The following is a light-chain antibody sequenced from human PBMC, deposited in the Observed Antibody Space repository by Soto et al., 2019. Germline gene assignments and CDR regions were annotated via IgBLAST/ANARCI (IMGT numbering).Light chain of an antibody. J-gene: IGLJ1*01. CDR3: SSYTANSVTLYV. Sequence: QSVLTQPASVSGAPGQSITISCTGTSRDIGASNYVSWYQQHPGKAPKVMIYEVNNRPPGVSNRFSGSKSGNTASLTISGLQPEDEGDYYCSSYTANSVTLYVFGPGTQVTVL. CDR1: SRDIGASNY. CDR2: EVN. V-gene: IGLV2-14*01.